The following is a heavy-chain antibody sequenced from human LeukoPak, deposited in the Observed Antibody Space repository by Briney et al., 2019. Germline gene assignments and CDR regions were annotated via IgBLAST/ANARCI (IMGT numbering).Heavy chain of an antibody. Sequence: GGSLRLSCAASGFTFSSYGMHWVRQAPGKGLEWVAVIWYDGSNKYYADSVKGRFTISRDNSKNTLYLQMNSLRAEDTAVYYCARDSLPLTTVTTGENWFDPWGQGTLVTVSS. V-gene: IGHV3-33*01. J-gene: IGHJ5*02. CDR2: IWYDGSNK. CDR3: ARDSLPLTTVTTGENWFDP. D-gene: IGHD4-17*01. CDR1: GFTFSSYG.